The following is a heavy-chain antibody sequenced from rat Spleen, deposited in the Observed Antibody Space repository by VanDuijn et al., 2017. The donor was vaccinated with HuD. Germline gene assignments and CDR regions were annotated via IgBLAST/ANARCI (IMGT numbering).Heavy chain of an antibody. CDR2: IGNKVSIT. Sequence: EVQLVESGGGLVQPGRSLKLSCIASGFTFNNYWMTWIRQASGKGLAWVATIGNKVSITYYRESVKGRFTISRDNTKSTLYLQMDSLRSEDTATYYCALRYYGYTYDWFAYWGQGTLVTVSS. CDR1: GFTFNNYW. J-gene: IGHJ3*01. D-gene: IGHD1-9*01. CDR3: ALRYYGYTYDWFAY. V-gene: IGHV5-31*01.